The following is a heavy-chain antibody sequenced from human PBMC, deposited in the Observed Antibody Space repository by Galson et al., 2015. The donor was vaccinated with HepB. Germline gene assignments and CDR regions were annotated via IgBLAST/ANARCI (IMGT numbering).Heavy chain of an antibody. J-gene: IGHJ4*02. Sequence: SLRLSCAASGFTFSTYAMSWIRQAPGKGLGWVSSISGSGSDHKTDYADSLKGRFTMSRDNSKNTVFLHAKSLRDEDTAIFFCAKAPSGYSDDYYFEHWGQGTLVTVSS. CDR3: AKAPSGYSDDYYFEH. D-gene: IGHD5-18*01. CDR1: GFTFSTYA. CDR2: ISGSGSDHKT. V-gene: IGHV3-23*01.